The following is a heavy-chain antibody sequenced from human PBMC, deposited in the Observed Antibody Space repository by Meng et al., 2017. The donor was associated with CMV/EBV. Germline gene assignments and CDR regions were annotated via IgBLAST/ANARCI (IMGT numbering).Heavy chain of an antibody. D-gene: IGHD3-9*01. Sequence: SQTLSLTCTVSGGSISSSSYYWGWIRQPPGKGLEWIESIYYSGSTYYNPSLKSRVTISVDTSKNQFSLKLSSVTAAGTAVYYCASTGRLAPYYYYGMDVWGQGTTVTVSS. CDR3: ASTGRLAPYYYYGMDV. J-gene: IGHJ6*02. CDR2: IYYSGST. V-gene: IGHV4-39*01. CDR1: GGSISSSSYY.